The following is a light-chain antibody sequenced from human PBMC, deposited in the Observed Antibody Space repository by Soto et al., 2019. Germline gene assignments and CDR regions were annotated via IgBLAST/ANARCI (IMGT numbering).Light chain of an antibody. J-gene: IGKJ3*01. Sequence: DIVMTQSPLSLPVTPGEPASISCTSSQRLLSSNGFNYLDWYLQKPGQSPQLLIYLGSYRASGVPDRFSGSGSGTDFTLTISRVEAEDVGFYYCMQTLQTPFTFGPGTKAEI. CDR1: QRLLSSNGFNY. CDR2: LGS. V-gene: IGKV2-28*01. CDR3: MQTLQTPFT.